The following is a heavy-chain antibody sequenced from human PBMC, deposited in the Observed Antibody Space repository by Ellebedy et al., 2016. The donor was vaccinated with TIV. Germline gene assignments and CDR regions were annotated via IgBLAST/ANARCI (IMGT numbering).Heavy chain of an antibody. CDR1: GFSFSDHY. CDR2: TRSKTYGGTT. J-gene: IGHJ3*02. V-gene: IGHV3-49*04. D-gene: IGHD6-13*01. CDR3: TRTSSSWYLAAFDI. Sequence: GGSLRLSCAASGFSFSDHYMGWVRQAPGKGLEWVGFTRSKTYGGTTEYAASVKGRFTISRDDSKSIAYLQMNSLKTEDTAVYYCTRTSSSWYLAAFDIWGQGTMVTVSS.